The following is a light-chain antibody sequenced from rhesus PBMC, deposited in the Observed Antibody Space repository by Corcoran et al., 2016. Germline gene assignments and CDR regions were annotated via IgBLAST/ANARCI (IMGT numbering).Light chain of an antibody. Sequence: EIVMTQSPATLSLSPGERAALSCRASQRVNSFLAWYQQKPGQAPRLLIYDASNMATGIPDRFSGSESGTDFTLPISRLEPGDVGVYYCQQEKNWPRTFGGGTKVEIK. J-gene: IGKJ4*01. CDR2: DAS. CDR3: QQEKNWPRT. V-gene: IGKV3-35*01. CDR1: QRVNSF.